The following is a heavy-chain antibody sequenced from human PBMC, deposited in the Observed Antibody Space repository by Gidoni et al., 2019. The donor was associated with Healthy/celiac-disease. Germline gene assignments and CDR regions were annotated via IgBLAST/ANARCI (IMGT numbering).Heavy chain of an antibody. D-gene: IGHD5-18*01. J-gene: IGHJ4*02. V-gene: IGHV1-69*02. CDR1: GGTFSSYT. CDR2: IIPILGIA. Sequence: QVQLVQSGAEVKKPGSSVKVSCKASGGTFSSYTIRWVRQAPGQGLERMGRIIPILGIANYAQKFQGRVTITADKSTSTAYMELSSLRSEDTAVYYCARGRSVDTAMVPPNYWGQGTLVTVSS. CDR3: ARGRSVDTAMVPPNY.